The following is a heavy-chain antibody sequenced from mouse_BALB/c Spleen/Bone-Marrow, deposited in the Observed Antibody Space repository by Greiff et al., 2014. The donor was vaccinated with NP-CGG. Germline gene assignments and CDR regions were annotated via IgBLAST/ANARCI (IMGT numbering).Heavy chain of an antibody. J-gene: IGHJ2*01. CDR3: AKLNWDEGDY. CDR2: IWGGGIT. CDR1: GFSLTDYG. Sequence: KLVESGPGLVAPSQSLSITCTVSGFSLTDYGVSWIRQPPGKGLEWLGVIWGGGITYYNSALKSRLSISKDNSKSQVFLKMNSLQTDDTAMYYCAKLNWDEGDYWGQGTTLTVSS. V-gene: IGHV2-6-5*01. D-gene: IGHD4-1*01.